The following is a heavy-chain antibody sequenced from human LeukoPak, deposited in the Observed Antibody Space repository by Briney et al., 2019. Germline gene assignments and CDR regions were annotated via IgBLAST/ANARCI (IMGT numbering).Heavy chain of an antibody. CDR3: ALLLTSGHLADY. D-gene: IGHD3-22*01. J-gene: IGHJ4*02. CDR1: EHTFSTYW. Sequence: GESLKISCEASEHTFSTYWVGWVRQKPGKGLEWLGIINPYDSHTKYNPTFQGRVTISVDNFIGTAYLQWSSLTASDTAMYYCALLLTSGHLADYWGQGTLVTVSS. V-gene: IGHV5-51*01. CDR2: INPYDSHT.